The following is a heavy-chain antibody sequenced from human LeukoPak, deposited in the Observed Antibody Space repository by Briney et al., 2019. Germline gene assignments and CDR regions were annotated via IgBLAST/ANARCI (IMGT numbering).Heavy chain of an antibody. CDR1: GGSISSYY. D-gene: IGHD3-10*01. Sequence: SETLSLTCTVSGGSISSYYWSWIRQPPGKGLEWIGYIYYSGSTNYNPSLRSRVTISVDTSKNQFSLKLSSVTAADTAVYYCAREERLLWFGELYGVWFDPWGQGILVTVSS. J-gene: IGHJ5*02. V-gene: IGHV4-59*01. CDR2: IYYSGST. CDR3: AREERLLWFGELYGVWFDP.